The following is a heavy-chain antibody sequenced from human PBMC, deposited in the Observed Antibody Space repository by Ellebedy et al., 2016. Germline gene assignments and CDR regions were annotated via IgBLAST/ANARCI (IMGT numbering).Heavy chain of an antibody. D-gene: IGHD3-16*02. CDR1: GGSISSGDYY. Sequence: SETLSLXXTVSGGSISSGDYYWSWIRQPPGKGLEWIGEINHSGSTNYNPSLKSRVTISVDTSKNQFSLKLSSVTAADTAVYYCARGRGDYVWGSYRLGNWFNPWGQGTLVTVSS. CDR3: ARGRGDYVWGSYRLGNWFNP. V-gene: IGHV4-39*07. J-gene: IGHJ5*02. CDR2: INHSGST.